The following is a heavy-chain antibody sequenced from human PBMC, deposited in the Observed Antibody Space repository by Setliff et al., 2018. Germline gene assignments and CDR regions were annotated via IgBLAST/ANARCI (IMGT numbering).Heavy chain of an antibody. J-gene: IGHJ4*02. CDR1: GYTFTGYY. CDR3: ARGSSSGYYFDY. D-gene: IGHD6-6*01. CDR2: MNPNSGNT. Sequence: ASVKVSCKASGYTFTGYYMHWVRQAPGQGLEWMGWMNPNSGNTGYAQKFQGWVTMTRDTSISTAYMELSRLRSDDTAVYYCARGSSSGYYFDYWGQGTLVTVSS. V-gene: IGHV1-2*04.